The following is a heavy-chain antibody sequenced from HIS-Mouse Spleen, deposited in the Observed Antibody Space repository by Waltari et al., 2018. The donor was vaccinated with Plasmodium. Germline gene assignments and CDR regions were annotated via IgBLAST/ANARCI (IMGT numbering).Heavy chain of an antibody. V-gene: IGHV3-7*01. Sequence: EVQLVESGGGLVQPGGSLRLSCAASGFTFRSFWMSWGRQAPGKGLDWVANIKQDGSEKYYVDSVKGRFTISRDNAKNSLYLQMNSLRAEDTAVYYCASSWYWYFDLWGRGTLVTVSS. CDR3: ASSWYWYFDL. J-gene: IGHJ2*01. CDR1: GFTFRSFW. CDR2: IKQDGSEK. D-gene: IGHD6-13*01.